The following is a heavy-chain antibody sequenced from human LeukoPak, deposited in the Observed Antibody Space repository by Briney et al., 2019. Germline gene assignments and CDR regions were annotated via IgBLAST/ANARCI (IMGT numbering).Heavy chain of an antibody. D-gene: IGHD2-15*01. V-gene: IGHV4-59*08. CDR1: GGSISGYH. CDR2: IFYTGNT. J-gene: IGHJ5*02. CDR3: ARKTYCSGGRCYGGNWFDP. Sequence: PSETLSLTCTVTGGSISGYHWNWIRQSPGKGLEWISNIFYTGNTDYNPSLKSRVTISINTSKNEISLILRSVTAADTAVYYCARKTYCSGGRCYGGNWFDPWGQGILVTVSS.